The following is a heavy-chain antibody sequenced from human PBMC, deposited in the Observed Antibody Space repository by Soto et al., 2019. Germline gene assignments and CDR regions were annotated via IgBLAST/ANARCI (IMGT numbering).Heavy chain of an antibody. D-gene: IGHD1-20*01. CDR1: GGSISGSYYY. CDR3: ASSQKGYNWNYFDH. Sequence: PSETLSLACAVSGGSISGSYYYWGWLRQSPGRGPEWIGSVFYTGFTSYNPSLESRVSVSVDTSKNQFSLKVSAVTAADTAVYYCASSQKGYNWNYFDHWGQGALVTVSS. J-gene: IGHJ4*02. CDR2: VFYTGFT. V-gene: IGHV4-39*01.